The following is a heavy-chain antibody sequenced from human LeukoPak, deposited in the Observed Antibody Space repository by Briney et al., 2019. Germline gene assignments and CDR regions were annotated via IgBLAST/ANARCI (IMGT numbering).Heavy chain of an antibody. J-gene: IGHJ4*02. CDR3: AKEQQWSNFDY. V-gene: IGHV3-23*01. D-gene: IGHD6-19*01. CDR1: GFTFSSSA. Sequence: GGSLRLSCAASGFTFSSSAMSWVRQAPGKGLEWVSGISNNGGYTYYADSVQGRFTISRDNSKSTLCLQMNSLRAEDTAVYYCAKEQQWSNFDYWGQGTLVTVSS. CDR2: ISNNGGYT.